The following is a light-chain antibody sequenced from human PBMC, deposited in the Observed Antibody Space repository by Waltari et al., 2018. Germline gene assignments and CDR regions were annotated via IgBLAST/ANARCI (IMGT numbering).Light chain of an antibody. Sequence: IVLTQSPGTLSLSPGERATLSCRASKSVSRSLAWYQQKPGQAPKLLIYGASTSATGIPDRFTGSGSGTDFSLTISSLEPEDFAIYFCQHYVRLPATFGQGTKVEIK. V-gene: IGKV3-20*01. J-gene: IGKJ1*01. CDR2: GAS. CDR1: KSVSRS. CDR3: QHYVRLPAT.